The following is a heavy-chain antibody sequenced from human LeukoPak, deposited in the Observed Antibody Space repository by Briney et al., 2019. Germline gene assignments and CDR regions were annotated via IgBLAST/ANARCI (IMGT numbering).Heavy chain of an antibody. CDR1: GDSVSSNSAA. V-gene: IGHV6-1*01. Sequence: SQTLSLTCAISGDSVSSNSAAWNWIRQSPSRGLEWLGRTYYRSKWYNDYAVSVKSRITINPDTSKNQFSLKLSSVTAADTAVYYCARILGSGSYYNALYYYYGMDVWGQGTTVTVSS. D-gene: IGHD3-10*01. CDR3: ARILGSGSYYNALYYYYGMDV. CDR2: TYYRSKWYN. J-gene: IGHJ6*02.